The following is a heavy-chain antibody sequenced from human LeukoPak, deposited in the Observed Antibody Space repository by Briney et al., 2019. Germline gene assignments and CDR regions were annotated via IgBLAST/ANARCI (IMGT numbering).Heavy chain of an antibody. D-gene: IGHD3-10*01. CDR3: ARGRDYYYYYMDV. CDR1: GGSISSHY. V-gene: IGHV4-59*11. CDR2: IYYSGST. J-gene: IGHJ6*03. Sequence: SETLSLTCTVSGGSISSHYWSWIRQPPGKGLEWIGYIYYSGSTNYNPSLKSRVTISVVTSKNQFSLKLSSVTAADTAVYYCARGRDYYYYYMDVWGKGTTVTVSS.